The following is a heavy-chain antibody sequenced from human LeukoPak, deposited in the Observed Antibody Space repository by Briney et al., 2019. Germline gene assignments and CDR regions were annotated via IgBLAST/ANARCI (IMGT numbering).Heavy chain of an antibody. J-gene: IGHJ3*02. CDR2: ISSSSSYI. Sequence: GGSLRLSCAASGFTFSSYSMNWVRQAPEKGLEWVSSISSSSSYIYYADSVKGRFTISRDNAKNSLYLQMNSLRAEDTAVYYCARDLLKRALVGATTPDAFDIWGQGTMVTVSS. D-gene: IGHD1-26*01. CDR1: GFTFSSYS. V-gene: IGHV3-21*01. CDR3: ARDLLKRALVGATTPDAFDI.